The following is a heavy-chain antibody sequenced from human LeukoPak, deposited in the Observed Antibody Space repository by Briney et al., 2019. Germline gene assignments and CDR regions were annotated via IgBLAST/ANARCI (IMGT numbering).Heavy chain of an antibody. CDR2: VSPPGGGT. D-gene: IGHD3-10*01. Sequence: PGGSLRLSCAASGFTFSNHGMNWVRQAPGKGLEWLSGVSPPGGGTYYADSVKGRFTISRDNSKNTLYLEVISLTAEDTAVYYCAKDDAWLRFGEWSQGTLVTVSS. J-gene: IGHJ4*02. CDR1: GFTFSNHG. CDR3: AKDDAWLRFGE. V-gene: IGHV3-23*01.